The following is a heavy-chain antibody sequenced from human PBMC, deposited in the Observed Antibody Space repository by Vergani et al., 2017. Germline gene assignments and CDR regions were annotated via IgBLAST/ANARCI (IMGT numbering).Heavy chain of an antibody. CDR3: ARMRSMTGYSGGYFDY. Sequence: EVQLVESGGGVVRPGGSLRLSCAASGFTFDDYGMSWVRQAPGKGLEWVSGINWNGGSTGYADSVKGRFTISRDNSKNTLYLQMNSLRAEDTAVYYCARMRSMTGYSGGYFDYWGQGTLVTVSS. CDR1: GFTFDDYG. V-gene: IGHV3-20*04. J-gene: IGHJ4*02. D-gene: IGHD3-9*01. CDR2: INWNGGST.